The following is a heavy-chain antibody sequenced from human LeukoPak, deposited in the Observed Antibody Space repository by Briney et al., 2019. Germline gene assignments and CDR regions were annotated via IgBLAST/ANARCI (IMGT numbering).Heavy chain of an antibody. CDR3: ARPYCSGGSCYSFSFDY. CDR1: GYSFTSYW. J-gene: IGHJ4*02. Sequence: GESLKISCKGSGYSFTSYWIGWVRQMPGKGLEWMGIIYPGDSDTRYSPSFQGQVTISADKSISTAYLQWSSLKASDTAMYYCARPYCSGGSCYSFSFDYRGQGTLVTVSS. D-gene: IGHD2-15*01. V-gene: IGHV5-51*01. CDR2: IYPGDSDT.